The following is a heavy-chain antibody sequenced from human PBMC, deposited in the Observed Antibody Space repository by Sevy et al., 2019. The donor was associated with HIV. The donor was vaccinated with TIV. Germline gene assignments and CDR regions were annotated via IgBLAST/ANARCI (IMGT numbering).Heavy chain of an antibody. V-gene: IGHV1-2*02. Sequence: ASVKVSCKASGYTFIGYFMHWVRQAPGQGLEWMGWINPNSGDTNYSQKFQDRVTMTRDTSINTAYMELSRLRSDDTALSYCARDMELVNEGTQEFYYWGQGTLVTVSS. D-gene: IGHD1-7*01. CDR1: GYTFIGYF. CDR2: INPNSGDT. J-gene: IGHJ4*02. CDR3: ARDMELVNEGTQEFYY.